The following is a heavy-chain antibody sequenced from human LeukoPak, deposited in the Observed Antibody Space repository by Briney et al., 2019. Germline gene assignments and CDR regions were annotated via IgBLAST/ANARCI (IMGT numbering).Heavy chain of an antibody. V-gene: IGHV3-23*01. CDR1: GFSFSSYI. CDR2: IGSTAAYT. J-gene: IGHJ4*02. D-gene: IGHD5/OR15-5a*01. Sequence: GGSLRLSCAASGFSFSSYIMNWVRQAPGKGLEWVSVIGSTAAYTYYADSVKGRFTISRDNSRHTLSLQMSSLRAEDTAVYYCAKLMMSTEYYFDDWGQGTLVTVSS. CDR3: AKLMMSTEYYFDD.